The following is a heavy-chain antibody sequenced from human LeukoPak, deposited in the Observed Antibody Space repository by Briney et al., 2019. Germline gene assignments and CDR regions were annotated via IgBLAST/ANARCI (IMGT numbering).Heavy chain of an antibody. J-gene: IGHJ4*02. Sequence: HGESLKISCKASGYSFTSYWIGWVRQMPGKGLEWMGIIYPGDSDTRYSPSFQGQVTISADKSISTAYLQWSSLKASDTAMYYCARHLEMALNTPIDYWGQGTLVTVSS. CDR1: GYSFTSYW. CDR2: IYPGDSDT. D-gene: IGHD5-24*01. CDR3: ARHLEMALNTPIDY. V-gene: IGHV5-51*01.